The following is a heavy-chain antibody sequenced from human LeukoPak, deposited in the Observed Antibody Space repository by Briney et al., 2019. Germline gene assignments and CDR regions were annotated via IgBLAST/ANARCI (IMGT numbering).Heavy chain of an antibody. CDR3: ARRRVGTTFYYYYYMDV. D-gene: IGHD1-26*01. V-gene: IGHV4-34*01. CDR2: INHSGST. Sequence: SETLSLTCAVYGESFIYNYWTWIRQPPGKGLEWIGEINHSGSTNYNPSLKSRVTMSVDRAKNQFSLNLSSVTAADTAVYYCARRRVGTTFYYYYYMDVWGKGTTVTISS. J-gene: IGHJ6*03. CDR1: GESFIYNY.